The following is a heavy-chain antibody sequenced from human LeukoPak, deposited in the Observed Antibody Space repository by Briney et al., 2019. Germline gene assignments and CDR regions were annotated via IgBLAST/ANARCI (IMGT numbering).Heavy chain of an antibody. V-gene: IGHV2-70*11. D-gene: IGHD3-10*01. J-gene: IGHJ4*02. CDR2: IDWDDDK. CDR1: GFSLSTSGMC. Sequence: SGPALVKPTQTLTLTCTFSGFSLSTSGMCVSWIRQPPGKALEWLARIDWDDDKYYSTSLKTRLTISKDTPKNQVVLTMTNMDPVDTATYYCARMHQYGSGSYYKLDYWGQGTLVTVSS. CDR3: ARMHQYGSGSYYKLDY.